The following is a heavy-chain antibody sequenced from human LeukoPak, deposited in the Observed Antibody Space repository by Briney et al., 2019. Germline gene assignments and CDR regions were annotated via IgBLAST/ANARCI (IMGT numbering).Heavy chain of an antibody. V-gene: IGHV1-69*01. CDR2: INPIFGTA. Sequence: SVKVSCKASGGTFSSYAISWVRQAPGQGLEWMGGINPIFGTANYAQKFQGRVTITADESTSTAYMELSSLRSEDTAVYYCARMTTGPNYYYYYGMDVWGQGTTVTVSS. D-gene: IGHD4-17*01. CDR3: ARMTTGPNYYYYYGMDV. J-gene: IGHJ6*02. CDR1: GGTFSSYA.